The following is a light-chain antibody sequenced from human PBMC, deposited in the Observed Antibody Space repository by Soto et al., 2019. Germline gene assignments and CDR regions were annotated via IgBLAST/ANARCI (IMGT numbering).Light chain of an antibody. V-gene: IGKV3-20*01. J-gene: IGKJ2*01. CDR3: QQFGNSPYT. Sequence: EIVLTQSPGTLSLSPGERATLSCRASQSVSSSYLAWYQQKPGQTPRLLIYGASSRATGIPDRFSGSGSGTDFTLTISRLEPEDFAVYYCQQFGNSPYTFGQGPSWTSN. CDR1: QSVSSSY. CDR2: GAS.